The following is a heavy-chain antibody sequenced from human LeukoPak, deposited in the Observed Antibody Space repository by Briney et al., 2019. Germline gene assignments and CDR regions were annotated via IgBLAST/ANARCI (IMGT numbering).Heavy chain of an antibody. J-gene: IGHJ3*02. V-gene: IGHV2-70*01. CDR1: GFSLSTSAMC. CDR2: IAWDDDK. D-gene: IGHD4-17*01. Sequence: ESGPTLVKSTQTLTLTCTFSGFSLSTSAMCVNWIRQPPRKALGRLEYIAWDDDKYYSTSLKTRLTIYKDTSKDQVVLTMASMDPVDTATYYCARSMATVTKSPRDAFDIWGQGTMVTVSS. CDR3: ARSMATVTKSPRDAFDI.